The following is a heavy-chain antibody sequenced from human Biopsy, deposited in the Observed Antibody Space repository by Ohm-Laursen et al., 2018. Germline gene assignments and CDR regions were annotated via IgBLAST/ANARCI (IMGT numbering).Heavy chain of an antibody. D-gene: IGHD3/OR15-3a*01. J-gene: IGHJ4*02. CDR1: GVSITAYY. V-gene: IGHV4-4*09. Sequence: TLSLTCTVSGVSITAYYWSWIRQPPGKGLECIGNIHHSGSTNYNPSLKSRVTTSADTSKSQLSLHLTSVTAADTAVYYCASRGLVMASDYYFDDWGQGTLVTVSS. CDR3: ASRGLVMASDYYFDD. CDR2: IHHSGST.